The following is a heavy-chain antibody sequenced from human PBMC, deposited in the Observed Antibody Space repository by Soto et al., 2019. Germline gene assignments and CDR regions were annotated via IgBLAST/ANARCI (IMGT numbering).Heavy chain of an antibody. V-gene: IGHV4-59*08. CDR3: ARGASWGKYFDF. D-gene: IGHD3-16*01. CDR2: IYYSGST. CDR1: GGSISNYY. J-gene: IGHJ4*02. Sequence: QVQLQESGPGLVKPSETLSLTCSVSGGSISNYYWNWIRQSPGKGLEWLGDIYYSGSTNYNPSLKSRVTMSVDVSKHHFSLELASVTAADTAVYYCARGASWGKYFDFWGQGTLVSVSS.